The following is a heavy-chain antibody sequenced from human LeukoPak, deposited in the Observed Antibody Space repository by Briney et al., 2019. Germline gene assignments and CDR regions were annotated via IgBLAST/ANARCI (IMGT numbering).Heavy chain of an antibody. CDR1: GFTFSSYS. CDR3: ARGNLIVGATPAFDY. CDR2: ISSSSSYI. D-gene: IGHD1-26*01. Sequence: GGSLRLSCAASGFTFSSYSMNWVRQAPGKGLEWVSSISSSSSYIYYADSVKGRFTISRDNAKNSLYLQMNSLRAEDTAVYYCARGNLIVGATPAFDYWGQGTLVTVSS. V-gene: IGHV3-21*01. J-gene: IGHJ4*02.